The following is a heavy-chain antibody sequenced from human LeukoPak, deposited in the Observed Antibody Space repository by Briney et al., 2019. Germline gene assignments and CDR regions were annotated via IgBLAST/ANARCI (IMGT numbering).Heavy chain of an antibody. V-gene: IGHV4-59*08. J-gene: IGHJ6*02. CDR3: ARLIGYYYGMDV. CDR2: IYYSGST. CDR1: GGSISSYY. Sequence: SETLSLTCTVSGGSISSYYWSWIRQPPGKGLEWIGYIYYSGSTNYNPSLKSRVTISVDTSKNRFSLKLSSVTAADTAVYYCARLIGYYYGMDVWGQGTTVTVSS. D-gene: IGHD3-22*01.